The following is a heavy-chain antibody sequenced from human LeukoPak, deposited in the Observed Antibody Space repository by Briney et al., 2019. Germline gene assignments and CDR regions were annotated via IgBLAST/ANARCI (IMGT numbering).Heavy chain of an antibody. Sequence: PSETLSLTCTVSDGSITNYDWSWVRQPPGKGLEFIGHVHYSGTANYNPSLRSRVTISLDTSKNQFSLKLSSVTAADTAVYYCASVYDFWSGGRYDAFDIWGQGTMVTVSS. V-gene: IGHV4-59*08. D-gene: IGHD3-3*01. J-gene: IGHJ3*02. CDR3: ASVYDFWSGGRYDAFDI. CDR1: DGSITNYD. CDR2: VHYSGTA.